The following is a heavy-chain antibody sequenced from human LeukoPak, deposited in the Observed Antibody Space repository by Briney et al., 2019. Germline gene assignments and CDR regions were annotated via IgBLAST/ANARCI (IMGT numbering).Heavy chain of an antibody. D-gene: IGHD4-17*01. CDR1: GFTFSSYS. CDR3: VSDFSTVTTAYLHH. CDR2: ISSSSRHI. Sequence: PGGSLRLSCAASGFTFSSYSMKWGRQAPGEGLGWVSSISSSSRHIYYADSVKGRFTISRDDAKNSLFLQMDSLRVEDTAMYYCVSDFSTVTTAYLHHWGQGTLLTVSS. J-gene: IGHJ1*01. V-gene: IGHV3-21*04.